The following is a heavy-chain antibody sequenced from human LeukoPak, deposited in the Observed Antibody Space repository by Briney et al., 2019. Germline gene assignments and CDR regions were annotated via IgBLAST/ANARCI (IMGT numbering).Heavy chain of an antibody. J-gene: IGHJ5*02. V-gene: IGHV1-2*02. CDR3: ASQLVAYNWFDP. Sequence: ASVKVSCKASGYTFTGYYMHWVRQAPGQGLEWMGWINPNSGGTNYAQKFQGRVTMTRDTSISTACMELSRLRSDDTAVYYCASQLVAYNWFDPWGQGTLVTVSS. D-gene: IGHD6-13*01. CDR1: GYTFTGYY. CDR2: INPNSGGT.